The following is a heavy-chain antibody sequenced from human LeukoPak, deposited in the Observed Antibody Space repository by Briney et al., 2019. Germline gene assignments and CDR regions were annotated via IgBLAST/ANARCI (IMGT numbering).Heavy chain of an antibody. J-gene: IGHJ3*02. D-gene: IGHD3-10*01. CDR1: GFTFSSYG. CDR3: AKGLTMVRGVNDAFDI. CDR2: ISGSGGST. V-gene: IGHV3-23*01. Sequence: GGSLRLSCAASGFTFSSYGMSWVRQAPGKGLEWVSGISGSGGSTYYADSVKGRFTISRDNSKNTLYLQMNSLRAEDTAVYYCAKGLTMVRGVNDAFDIWGQGTMVTVSS.